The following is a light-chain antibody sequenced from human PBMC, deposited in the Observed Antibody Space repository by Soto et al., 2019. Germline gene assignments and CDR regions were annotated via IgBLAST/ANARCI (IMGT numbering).Light chain of an antibody. CDR1: QSVTIN. V-gene: IGKV3-15*01. CDR2: GAS. CDR3: QLYGTSPFT. J-gene: IGKJ4*01. Sequence: EIVMTQAPATLSVSAGERATLSCRASQSVTINLACYQHKPGQAPRLLVYGASARATGIPDRCSGSGSGTDFTLTISRLEPEDFAVYYYQLYGTSPFTFGAGTKVDIK.